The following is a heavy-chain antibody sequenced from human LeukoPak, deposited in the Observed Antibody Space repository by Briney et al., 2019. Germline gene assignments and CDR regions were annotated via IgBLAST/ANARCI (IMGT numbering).Heavy chain of an antibody. CDR3: ARGQIYGDLTVDYYYMDV. J-gene: IGHJ6*03. Sequence: PSETLSLTCTVSGGSIRRSNSYWAWIRQPPGKGLEWIGSVFSTGSTYYSPSLRSRVRMSVDTSKNQFSLKLSSVTAADTAVYYCARGQIYGDLTVDYYYMDVWGKGTTVTVSS. CDR1: GGSIRRSNSY. CDR2: VFSTGST. D-gene: IGHD4-17*01. V-gene: IGHV4-39*07.